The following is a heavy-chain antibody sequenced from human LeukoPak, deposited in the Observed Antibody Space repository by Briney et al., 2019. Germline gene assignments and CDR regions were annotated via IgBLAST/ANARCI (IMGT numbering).Heavy chain of an antibody. CDR1: GGTFSSYA. CDR2: IIPIFGTA. Sequence: GASVKVSCKASGGTFSSYAISWVRQAPGQGLEWMGGIIPIFGTANYAQKFQGRVTITADESTSTAYMELSSLRSEDTAVYYCARDLNHFVVVPAAHWGQGTLVTVSS. J-gene: IGHJ4*02. V-gene: IGHV1-69*13. D-gene: IGHD2-2*01. CDR3: ARDLNHFVVVPAAH.